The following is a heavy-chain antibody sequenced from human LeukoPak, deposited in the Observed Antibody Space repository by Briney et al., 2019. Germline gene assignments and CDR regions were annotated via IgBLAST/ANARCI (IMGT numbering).Heavy chain of an antibody. J-gene: IGHJ6*02. CDR3: ARARGSSFYYYGMDV. Sequence: SGTLSLTCAVSGGSISSNNWWGWVRQPPGKGLEWIGEIYHSGSPNYNPSLKSRVTISVDKSRNHFSLNLSSVTAADTAVYYCARARGSSFYYYGMDVWGQGTTVTVSS. CDR1: GGSISSNNW. V-gene: IGHV4-4*02. CDR2: IYHSGSP. D-gene: IGHD6-25*01.